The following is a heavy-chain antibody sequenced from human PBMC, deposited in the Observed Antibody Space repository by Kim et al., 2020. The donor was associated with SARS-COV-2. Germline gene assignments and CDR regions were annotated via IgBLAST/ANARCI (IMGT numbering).Heavy chain of an antibody. J-gene: IGHJ2*01. V-gene: IGHV4-59*13. D-gene: IGHD6-13*01. CDR1: GGSISSYY. CDR3: ARADIDIAAAGTWYFDL. CDR2: IYYSGST. Sequence: SETLSLTCTVSGGSISSYYWSWIRQPPGKGLEWIGYIYYSGSTNYNPSLKSRVTISVDTSKNQFSLKLSSVTAADTAVYYCARADIDIAAAGTWYFDLWAVAPWSLSPQ.